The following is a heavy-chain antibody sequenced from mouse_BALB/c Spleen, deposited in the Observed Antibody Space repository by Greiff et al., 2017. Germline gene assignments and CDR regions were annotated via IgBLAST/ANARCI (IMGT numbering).Heavy chain of an antibody. D-gene: IGHD4-1*01. V-gene: IGHV5-12-2*01. CDR1: GFTFSSYT. CDR3: AREYPLTGFDY. J-gene: IGHJ2*01. Sequence: EVQGVESGGGLVQPGGSLKLSCAASGFTFSSYTMSWVRQTPEKRLEWVAYISNGGGSTYYPDTVKGRFTISRDNAKNTLYLQMSSLKSEDTAMYYCAREYPLTGFDYWGQGTTLTVSS. CDR2: ISNGGGST.